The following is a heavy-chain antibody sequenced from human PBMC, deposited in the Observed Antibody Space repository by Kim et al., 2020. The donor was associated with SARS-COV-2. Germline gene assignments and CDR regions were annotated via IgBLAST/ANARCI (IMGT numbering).Heavy chain of an antibody. Sequence: NPSLKSRYNISVAPSKTQFSLKLSSVTAAATAVYYCARAAVTTGLFWFDPWGQGTLVTVSS. CDR3: ARAAVTTGLFWFDP. J-gene: IGHJ5*02. D-gene: IGHD4-17*01. V-gene: IGHV4-59*01.